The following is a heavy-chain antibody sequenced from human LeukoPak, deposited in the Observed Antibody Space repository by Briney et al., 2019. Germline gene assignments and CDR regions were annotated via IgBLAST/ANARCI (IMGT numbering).Heavy chain of an antibody. CDR3: AKALGGSYDLWHY. Sequence: GGPLRLSCAASGFTCSSYAMSWVRQAPGKGLEWVSAISTSGGSTYYADSVKGRFTISRDNSRNTLYLQMNSLRAEDTAVYYCAKALGGSYDLWHYWAQGTLVTVSS. CDR1: GFTCSSYA. CDR2: ISTSGGST. J-gene: IGHJ4*02. V-gene: IGHV3-23*01. D-gene: IGHD1-26*01.